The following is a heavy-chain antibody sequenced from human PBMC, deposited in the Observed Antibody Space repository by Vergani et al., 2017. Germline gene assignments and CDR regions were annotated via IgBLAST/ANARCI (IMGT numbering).Heavy chain of an antibody. Sequence: EVQLVESGGGLVQPGGSLRLSCAASGFIFSSYSMKWVRQAPGKGLEWVSYISSSGEITYYADSVKGRFTMSRDNAKNQFSLKLSSVTAADTAVYYCARGGATVSGFGEPHYYYMDVWGKGTTVTVSS. CDR2: ISSSGEIT. V-gene: IGHV3-48*01. J-gene: IGHJ6*03. D-gene: IGHD3-10*01. CDR1: GFIFSSYS. CDR3: ARGGATVSGFGEPHYYYMDV.